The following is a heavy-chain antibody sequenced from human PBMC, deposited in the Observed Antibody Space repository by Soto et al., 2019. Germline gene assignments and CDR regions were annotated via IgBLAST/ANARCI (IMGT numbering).Heavy chain of an antibody. D-gene: IGHD6-6*01. CDR2: IIPIFGTA. Sequence: SVKVSCKASGGTFSSYAISWVRQAPGQGLEWMGGIIPIFGTANYAQKFQGRVTITADESTSTAYMELSSLRSGDTAVYYCARGPELVRTGGDYYYGMDVWGQGTTVTVSS. CDR1: GGTFSSYA. CDR3: ARGPELVRTGGDYYYGMDV. V-gene: IGHV1-69*13. J-gene: IGHJ6*02.